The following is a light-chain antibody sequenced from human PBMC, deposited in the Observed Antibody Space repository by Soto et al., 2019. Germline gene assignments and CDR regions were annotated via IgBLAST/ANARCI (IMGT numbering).Light chain of an antibody. V-gene: IGKV1-5*01. Sequence: DIQMTQSHSTLSASVGDRVTITCRASQTISSWLAWYQQKPGKAPTLLIYDASTLERGVPSRFSGTGSGTEFTLSIDSLQPDDFATYYCQQYHTSSIPFCQGRRLEIK. CDR2: DAS. J-gene: IGKJ5*01. CDR3: QQYHTSSIP. CDR1: QTISSW.